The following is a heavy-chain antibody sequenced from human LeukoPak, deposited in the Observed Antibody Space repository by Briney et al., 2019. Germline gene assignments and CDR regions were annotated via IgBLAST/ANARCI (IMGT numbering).Heavy chain of an antibody. CDR1: GYTFTSYG. J-gene: IGHJ4*02. D-gene: IGHD1/OR15-1a*01. V-gene: IGHV1-18*01. CDR3: ASGTNVYYFDY. Sequence: ASVKVSCKASGYTFTSYGISWVRQAPGQGLEWMGWLSAGNGNTKYSQKFQGRVTITRDTSASTAYMELSSLRSEDTAVYYCASGTNVYYFDYWGQGTLVTVSS. CDR2: LSAGNGNT.